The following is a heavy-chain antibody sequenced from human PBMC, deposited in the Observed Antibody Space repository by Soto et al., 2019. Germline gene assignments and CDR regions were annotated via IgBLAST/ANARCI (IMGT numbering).Heavy chain of an antibody. CDR1: GFTFSSYS. D-gene: IGHD4-17*01. J-gene: IGHJ5*02. Sequence: SLRLSCAASGFTFSSYSMNWVRQAPGKGLEWVSSISSSSSYIYYADSVKGRFTISRDNAKNSLYLQMNSLRAEDTAVYYCASAGYGDYGWFDPWGQGTLVTVSS. CDR3: ASAGYGDYGWFDP. V-gene: IGHV3-21*01. CDR2: ISSSSSYI.